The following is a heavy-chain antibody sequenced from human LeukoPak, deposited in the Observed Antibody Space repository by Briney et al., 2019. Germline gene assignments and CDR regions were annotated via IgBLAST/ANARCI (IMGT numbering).Heavy chain of an antibody. J-gene: IGHJ3*02. CDR1: GFTFSDYY. CDR3: ARDSDPPWELLLDI. D-gene: IGHD1-26*01. CDR2: ISSSGSTI. V-gene: IGHV3-11*04. Sequence: GGSLRLSCAASGFTFSDYYMSWIRQAPGKGLEWVSYISSSGSTIYYADSVKGRFTISRDNAKNSLYLQMNSLRAEDTAVYYCARDSDPPWELLLDIWGQGTMVTVSS.